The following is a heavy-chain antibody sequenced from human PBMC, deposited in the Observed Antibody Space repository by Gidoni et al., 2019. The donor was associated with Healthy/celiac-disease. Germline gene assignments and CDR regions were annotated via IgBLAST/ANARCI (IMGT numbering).Heavy chain of an antibody. CDR2: ISYDGSNK. Sequence: VQLVESGGGVVWPGRSLRPPCAASGSTLRSYAMHWVRQAPGKGLEWVAVISYDGSNKYYADSVKGRFTISRDNSKNALYLQMNRLRAEDTAVYYCARDLDTAIATGFDYWGQGTLVTVSS. D-gene: IGHD5-18*01. J-gene: IGHJ4*02. V-gene: IGHV3-30-3*01. CDR1: GSTLRSYA. CDR3: ARDLDTAIATGFDY.